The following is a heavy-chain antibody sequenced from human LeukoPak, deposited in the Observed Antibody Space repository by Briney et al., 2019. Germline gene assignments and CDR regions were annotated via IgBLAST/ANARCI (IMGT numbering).Heavy chain of an antibody. CDR2: IFYSGST. CDR3: ARDYQGGYGDKTVDY. V-gene: IGHV4-59*12. Sequence: GSLRLSCSASGFTFSSYEMNWVRQPPGKGLEWIGNIFYSGSTYYSPSLKSRVTISLDTSRNQFSLKLNSVTAADTAVYYCARDYQGGYGDKTVDYWGQGTLVTVSS. D-gene: IGHD5-18*01. CDR1: GFTFSSYE. J-gene: IGHJ4*02.